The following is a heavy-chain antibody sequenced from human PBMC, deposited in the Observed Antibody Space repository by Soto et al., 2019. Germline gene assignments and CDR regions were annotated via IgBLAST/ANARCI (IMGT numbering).Heavy chain of an antibody. J-gene: IGHJ5*02. D-gene: IGHD2-15*01. CDR3: AREPSGGWYNWLDP. CDR1: GFSVSSNS. V-gene: IGHV3-53*01. Sequence: GGSLRLSCAASGFSVSSNSMSWVRQAPGKGLEWVSVIHSDVTTYYADSVKGRFVISRDNSKDALYLQMNRLRAEDTAVYYCAREPSGGWYNWLDPWGQGTRVPVYS. CDR2: IHSDVTT.